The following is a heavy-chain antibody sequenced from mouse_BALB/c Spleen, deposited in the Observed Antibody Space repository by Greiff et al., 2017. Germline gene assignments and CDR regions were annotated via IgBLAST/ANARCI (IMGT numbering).Heavy chain of an antibody. D-gene: IGHD1-1*01. Sequence: VKLVESGPGLVAPSQSLSITCTVSGFSLTSYGVHWVRQPPGKGLEWLGVIWAGGSTNYNSALMSRLSISKDNSKSQVFLKMNSLQTDDTAMYYCARDGYYYGSSYSYWGQGTLVTVSA. J-gene: IGHJ3*01. CDR2: IWAGGST. V-gene: IGHV2-9*02. CDR3: ARDGYYYGSSYSY. CDR1: GFSLTSYG.